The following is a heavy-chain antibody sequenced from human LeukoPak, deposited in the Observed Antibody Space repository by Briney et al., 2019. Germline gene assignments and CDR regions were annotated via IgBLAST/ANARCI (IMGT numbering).Heavy chain of an antibody. CDR3: ARLVATSRFDP. CDR1: GGPISRSDYY. V-gene: IGHV4-39*01. Sequence: NSSETLSLTCTVSGGPISRSDYYWVWIRQPPGKGLEWIGNIYDSGSTYYNQSLKSRVTISIDTSNNQFSLKVKSVTAADTAVYYCARLVATSRFDPWGQGALVTVSS. CDR2: IYDSGST. J-gene: IGHJ5*02. D-gene: IGHD5-12*01.